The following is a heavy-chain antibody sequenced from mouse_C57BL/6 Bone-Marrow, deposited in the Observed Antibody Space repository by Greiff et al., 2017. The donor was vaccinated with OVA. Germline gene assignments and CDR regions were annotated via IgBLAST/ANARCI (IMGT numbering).Heavy chain of an antibody. Sequence: VKVVESGPELVKPGASVKISCKASGYAFSSSWMNWVKQRPGKGLEWIGRIYPGDGDTNYNGKFKGKATLTADKSSSTAYMQLSSLTSEDSAVYFCARGLLLGLIAYWGQGTLVTVSA. D-gene: IGHD4-1*01. CDR3: ARGLLLGLIAY. V-gene: IGHV1-82*01. J-gene: IGHJ3*01. CDR1: GYAFSSSW. CDR2: IYPGDGDT.